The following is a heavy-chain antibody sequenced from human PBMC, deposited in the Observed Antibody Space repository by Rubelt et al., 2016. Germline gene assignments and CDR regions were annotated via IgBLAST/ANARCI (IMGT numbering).Heavy chain of an antibody. CDR2: INHSGST. J-gene: IGHJ5*02. CDR3: ARVVADFGVVIIRWFDP. Sequence: QVQLQQWGAGLLKPSETLSLTCAVYGGSFSGYYWSWIRQPPGKGLEWIGEINHSGSTNYNPSLKSRVTISVDTSKNQVSLKLSSVTAADTAVYYCARVVADFGVVIIRWFDPWGQGTLVTVSS. CDR1: GGSFSGYY. D-gene: IGHD3-3*01. V-gene: IGHV4-34*01.